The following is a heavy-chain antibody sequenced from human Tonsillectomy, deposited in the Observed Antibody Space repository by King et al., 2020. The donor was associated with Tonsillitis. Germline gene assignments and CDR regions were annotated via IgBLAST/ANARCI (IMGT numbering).Heavy chain of an antibody. CDR2: ISWNSGGI. V-gene: IGHV3-9*01. CDR1: GFTFDDYA. D-gene: IGHD3-3*01. J-gene: IGHJ4*02. Sequence: VQLVESGGGLVQPGMSLRLSLAASGFTFDDYAIHWVRQAPGKGLEWVAGISWNSGGIGYAGSVKGRFTSSRDNAKNSLYLQMNSLRAEDTALYYCAKDNYDFWSGPAYWGQGTLVTVSS. CDR3: AKDNYDFWSGPAY.